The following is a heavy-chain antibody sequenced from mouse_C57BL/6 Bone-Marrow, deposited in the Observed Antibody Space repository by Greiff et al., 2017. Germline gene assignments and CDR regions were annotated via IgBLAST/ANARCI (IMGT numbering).Heavy chain of an antibody. Sequence: QVQLKQPGAELVKPGASVKMSCKASGYTFTSYWITWVKQRPGQGLEWIGDIYPGSGSTNYNEKFKSKATLTVDTSSSTAYMQLSSLTSEDSAVYYCARGVRYPDWYFDVWGTGTTLTVSS. V-gene: IGHV1-55*01. D-gene: IGHD1-1*01. CDR3: ARGVRYPDWYFDV. CDR2: IYPGSGST. J-gene: IGHJ1*03. CDR1: GYTFTSYW.